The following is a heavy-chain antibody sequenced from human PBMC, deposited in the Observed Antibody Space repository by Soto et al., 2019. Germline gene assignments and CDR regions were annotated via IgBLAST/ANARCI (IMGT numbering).Heavy chain of an antibody. Sequence: PGGSLRLSCAASGFTFDDYAMHWVRQVPGKGLEWVSGINWNSGSIGYAYSVKRRFAISRDNAKNSLHLQMNSLIAEDTAFYLCVKDESINWYSGHFRHWGQGTLFTVSS. J-gene: IGHJ1*01. CDR2: INWNSGSI. CDR1: GFTFDDYA. D-gene: IGHD6-13*01. V-gene: IGHV3-9*01. CDR3: VKDESINWYSGHFRH.